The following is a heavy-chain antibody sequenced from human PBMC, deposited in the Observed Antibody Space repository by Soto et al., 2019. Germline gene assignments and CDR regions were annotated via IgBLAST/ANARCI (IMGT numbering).Heavy chain of an antibody. D-gene: IGHD3-9*01. CDR2: INPNSGGT. Sequence: GASVKVSCKASGYTFTGYYMHWVRQAPGQGLEWMGWINPNSGGTNYAQKFQGWVTMTRDTSISTAYMELSRLRSDDTAVYYCARGKTLQYFDWLLYHYYGMDVWGQGTTVTVS. CDR3: ARGKTLQYFDWLLYHYYGMDV. V-gene: IGHV1-2*04. J-gene: IGHJ6*02. CDR1: GYTFTGYY.